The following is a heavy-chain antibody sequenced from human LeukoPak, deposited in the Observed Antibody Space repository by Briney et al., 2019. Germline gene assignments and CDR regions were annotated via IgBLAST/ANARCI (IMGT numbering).Heavy chain of an antibody. Sequence: GGSLRLSCVASGFNFGSYAMAWVRQAPGKGLEWVGDISYDGAYQSYAVSVRVRFTISRDNSKNTLYLQMNSLRPEDAAVYYCATESSLSNWGRGTLVTVSA. CDR1: GFNFGSYA. J-gene: IGHJ4*02. V-gene: IGHV3-30*04. CDR2: ISYDGAYQ. CDR3: ATESSLSN.